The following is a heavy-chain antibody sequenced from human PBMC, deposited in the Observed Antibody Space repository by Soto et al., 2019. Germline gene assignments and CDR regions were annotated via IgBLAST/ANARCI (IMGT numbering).Heavy chain of an antibody. Sequence: QVQLVQSGAEVKKAGASVKISCQASGYPFTSHAIYWVRQAPGQRPEWMGWINPANGNTKYSPKFAGRVTITRATTASTAYMELRTLTSDHTGLYSCAREGKPLFRELVGWFDPWGQGTLLTVSS. D-gene: IGHD1-7*01. CDR3: AREGKPLFRELVGWFDP. V-gene: IGHV1-3*01. CDR1: GYPFTSHA. CDR2: INPANGNT. J-gene: IGHJ5*02.